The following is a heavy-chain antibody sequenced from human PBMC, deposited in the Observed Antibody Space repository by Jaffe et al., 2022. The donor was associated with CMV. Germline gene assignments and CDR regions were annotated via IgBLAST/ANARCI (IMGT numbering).Heavy chain of an antibody. V-gene: IGHV4-34*01. CDR1: GGSFSGYY. CDR2: INHSGST. Sequence: QVQLQQWGAGLLKPSETLSLTCAVYGGSFSGYYWSWIRQPPGKGLEWIGEINHSGSTNYNPSLKSRVTISVDTSKNQFSLKLSSVTAADTAVYYCARVVLRQWLALDYWGQGTLVTVSS. D-gene: IGHD6-19*01. CDR3: ARVVLRQWLALDY. J-gene: IGHJ4*02.